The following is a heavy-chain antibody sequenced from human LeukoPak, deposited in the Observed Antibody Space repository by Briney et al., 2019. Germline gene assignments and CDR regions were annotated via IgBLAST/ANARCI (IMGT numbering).Heavy chain of an antibody. J-gene: IGHJ4*02. Sequence: GGSLRLSCAASGFTFSTYGMHWVRQAPGKGLEWVAFARFDGGNRYHADSVKGRFTISRDNSKNTLYLQMNSLRAEDTAVYYCAKGPLIEVAGTTWDYWGQGTLVTVSS. CDR2: ARFDGGNR. V-gene: IGHV3-30*02. CDR1: GFTFSTYG. CDR3: AKGPLIEVAGTTWDY. D-gene: IGHD6-19*01.